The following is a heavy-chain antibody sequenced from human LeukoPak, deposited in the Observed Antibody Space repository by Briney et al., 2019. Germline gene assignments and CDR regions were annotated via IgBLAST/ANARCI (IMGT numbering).Heavy chain of an antibody. D-gene: IGHD1-26*01. CDR3: ARLIVGATDFDY. J-gene: IGHJ4*02. CDR2: INHSGST. V-gene: IGHV4-34*01. CDR1: GGSFSGYY. Sequence: SETLSLTCTVYGGSFSGYYWSWIRQPPGKGLEWIGEINHSGSTSYNPSLKSRVTISVDTSKNQFSLKLSSVTAADTAVYYCARLIVGATDFDYWGQGTLVTVSS.